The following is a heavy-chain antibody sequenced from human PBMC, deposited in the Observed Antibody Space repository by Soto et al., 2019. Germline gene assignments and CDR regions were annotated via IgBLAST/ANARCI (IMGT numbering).Heavy chain of an antibody. Sequence: QVQLVQSGAEVKTPGASVKVSCKASGYTFTSFGFSWVRQAPGQGLEWMGWVSAYNGHTNYEQNLQGRITMTTDTSTTTAYMELRSLRSDDTAVYYCARDIQLEKTSGGPDYWGQGTLVTVSS. CDR2: VSAYNGHT. CDR3: ARDIQLEKTSGGPDY. V-gene: IGHV1-18*01. D-gene: IGHD1-1*01. J-gene: IGHJ4*02. CDR1: GYTFTSFG.